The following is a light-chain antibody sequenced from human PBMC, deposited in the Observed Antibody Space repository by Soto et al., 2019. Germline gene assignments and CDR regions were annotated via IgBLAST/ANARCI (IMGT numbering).Light chain of an antibody. V-gene: IGKV3-15*01. CDR1: QSVSSK. CDR2: GVS. CDR3: QQYNNWPHT. J-gene: IGKJ2*01. Sequence: EIVLTQAPGTLSLSPGERATLSCRASQSVSSKLAWFQQKPGQAPSLLIYGVSTRATGVPVRFSGSGSGTEFTLTINSLQSEDFAVYYCQQYNNWPHTLGQGTKVDIK.